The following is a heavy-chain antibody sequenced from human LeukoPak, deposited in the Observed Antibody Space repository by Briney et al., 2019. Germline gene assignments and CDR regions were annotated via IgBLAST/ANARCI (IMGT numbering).Heavy chain of an antibody. CDR3: ARVFANYSSSWYTFGGNAFDI. D-gene: IGHD6-13*01. Sequence: SETLSLTCTVSGDSISSYYWSWIRQPPGKGLEWIGYIYYSGSTNYNPSLKSRVTISVDTSKNQFSLKLSSVTAADTAVYYCARVFANYSSSWYTFGGNAFDIWGQGTMVTVSS. CDR1: GDSISSYY. V-gene: IGHV4-59*01. CDR2: IYYSGST. J-gene: IGHJ3*02.